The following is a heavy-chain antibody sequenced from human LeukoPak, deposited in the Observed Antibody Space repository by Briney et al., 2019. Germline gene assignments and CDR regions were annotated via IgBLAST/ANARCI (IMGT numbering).Heavy chain of an antibody. D-gene: IGHD3-3*01. CDR1: GFTFGKYW. J-gene: IGHJ4*02. Sequence: GGSLRLSCVASGFTFGKYWMSWVRQAPGKGLEWVANIKLDGSEKNYVDSVKGRFTISRDNTKNSLYLQMNSLRVEDTAVFYCARDQYDTWSRRGNFDSWGRGTLVIVSS. CDR2: IKLDGSEK. V-gene: IGHV3-7*03. CDR3: ARDQYDTWSRRGNFDS.